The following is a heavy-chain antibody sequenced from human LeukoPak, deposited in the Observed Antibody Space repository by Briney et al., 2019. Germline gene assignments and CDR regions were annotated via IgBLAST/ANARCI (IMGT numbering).Heavy chain of an antibody. J-gene: IGHJ4*02. CDR1: GFTVSSNY. CDR2: IYSGGST. D-gene: IGHD3-22*01. CDR3: ASDYYDSSGYF. Sequence: GRSLRLSCAASGFTVSSNYMSWVRQAPGKGLEWVSVIYSGGSTYYADSVKGRFTISRDNSKNTLYLQMNSLRAEDTAVYYCASDYYDSSGYFWGQGTLVTVSS. V-gene: IGHV3-66*01.